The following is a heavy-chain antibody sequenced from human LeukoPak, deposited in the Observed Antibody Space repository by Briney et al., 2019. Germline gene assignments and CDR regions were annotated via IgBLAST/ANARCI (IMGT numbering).Heavy chain of an antibody. CDR3: ARGVVGLHLGESPGLDWFDP. CDR2: IYYSGST. Sequence: MASETLSLTCTVSGGSISSYYWSWIRQLPGKGLEWIGYIYYSGSTNYNPSLKSRVTISVDTSKNQFSLKLSSVTAADTAVYYCARGVVGLHLGESPGLDWFDPWGQGTLVTVSS. D-gene: IGHD3-16*01. J-gene: IGHJ5*02. CDR1: GGSISSYY. V-gene: IGHV4-59*01.